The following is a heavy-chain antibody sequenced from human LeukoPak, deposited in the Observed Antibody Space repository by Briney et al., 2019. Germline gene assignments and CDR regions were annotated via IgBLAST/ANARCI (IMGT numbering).Heavy chain of an antibody. V-gene: IGHV3-64*01. J-gene: IGHJ4*02. Sequence: GGSLRLSCAASGFTFSSYAMHWVRQAPGKGLEYVSAISSNGGSTYYANSVKGRFTISRDNSKNTLYLQMGSLRAEDMAVYYCARVLRKYCSGGSCYEPLRYWGQGTLVTVSS. CDR2: ISSNGGST. D-gene: IGHD2-15*01. CDR1: GFTFSSYA. CDR3: ARVLRKYCSGGSCYEPLRY.